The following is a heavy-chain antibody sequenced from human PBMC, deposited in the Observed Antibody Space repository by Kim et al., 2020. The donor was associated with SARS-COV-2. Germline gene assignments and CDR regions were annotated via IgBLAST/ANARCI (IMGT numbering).Heavy chain of an antibody. D-gene: IGHD6-13*01. CDR1: GFTFSDYD. V-gene: IGHV3-11*04. CDR3: ARGTGNRFDSSSWYAAFDI. CDR2: ISSICSTI. J-gene: IGHJ3*02. Sequence: GGSLRLSCAASGFTFSDYDMSWIRQAPGKGLEGGSYISSICSTIYYAHSVKGRFTISRDNARNSLYLQMNSRRAEDTAVYYCARGTGNRFDSSSWYAAFDIWGQGTMVTVSS.